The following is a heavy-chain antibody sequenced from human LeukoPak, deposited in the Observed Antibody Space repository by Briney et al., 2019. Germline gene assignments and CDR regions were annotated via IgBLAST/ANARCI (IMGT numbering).Heavy chain of an antibody. J-gene: IGHJ5*02. CDR2: ISSSSSYI. V-gene: IGHV3-21*01. D-gene: IGHD6-13*01. CDR3: ARDLSIAAAGLP. Sequence: GGSLRLSCAASGFTFSSYSMNWVRQAPGKGLEWVSSISSSSSYIYYADSVKGRFTISRDNAKNSLYLQMNSLRAEDTAVYYCARDLSIAAAGLPWGQGTLVTVSS. CDR1: GFTFSSYS.